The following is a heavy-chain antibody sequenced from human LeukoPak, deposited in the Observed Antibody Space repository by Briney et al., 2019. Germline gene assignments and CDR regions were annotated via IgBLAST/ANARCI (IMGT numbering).Heavy chain of an antibody. Sequence: PSETLSLACTVSGGSISSYYWSWIRQPPGKGLEWIGYIYYSGSTNYNPSLKSRVTISADTSKNQFSLKLSSVTAADTAVYYCARRSPPYYYDSSGYYDYWGQGTLVTVSS. CDR1: GGSISSYY. CDR2: IYYSGST. V-gene: IGHV4-59*01. J-gene: IGHJ4*02. D-gene: IGHD3-22*01. CDR3: ARRSPPYYYDSSGYYDY.